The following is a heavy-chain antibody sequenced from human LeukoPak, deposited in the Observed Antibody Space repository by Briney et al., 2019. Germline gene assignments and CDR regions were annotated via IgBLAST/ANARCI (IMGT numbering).Heavy chain of an antibody. V-gene: IGHV3-48*01. CDR1: GFTFSSYA. CDR3: ARDSAGTAVYDY. Sequence: GGSLRLSCAASGFTFSSYAMNWVRQAPGKGLEWVAYIDSISTTMYYADSVKGRFTISRDNSKNTLYLQMKRLRAEDTVVHYCARDSAGTAVYDYWGQGTLLTVPS. CDR2: IDSISTTM. J-gene: IGHJ4*02. D-gene: IGHD1/OR15-1a*01.